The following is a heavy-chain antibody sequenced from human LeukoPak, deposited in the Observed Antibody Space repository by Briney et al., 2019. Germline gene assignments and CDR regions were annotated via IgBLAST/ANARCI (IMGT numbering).Heavy chain of an antibody. J-gene: IGHJ3*02. V-gene: IGHV4-34*01. D-gene: IGHD3-22*01. Sequence: SETLSLTCAVYGGSFSGYYWSWIRQPPGKGLEWIGEINHSGSTNYNPSLKSRVTISVDTSKNQFSLKLSSVTAADTAVYYCARDQGYYYDTSGYYDAFDIWGQGTMVTVSS. CDR2: INHSGST. CDR1: GGSFSGYY. CDR3: ARDQGYYYDTSGYYDAFDI.